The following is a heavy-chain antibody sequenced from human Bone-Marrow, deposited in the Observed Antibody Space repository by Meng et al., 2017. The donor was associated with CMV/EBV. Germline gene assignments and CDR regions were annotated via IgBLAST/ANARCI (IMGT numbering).Heavy chain of an antibody. Sequence: TSTVSGWSISSGGYCWGWRRQHPGKGLEWIEYIYYSGSTDYNPSLKSRVTISVDTTKNQFSRKLSSVTAADTAVYYCTRGPYGDYDYWGQGTLVTVSS. CDR1: GWSISSGGYC. J-gene: IGHJ4*02. V-gene: IGHV4-31*03. D-gene: IGHD4-17*01. CDR3: TRGPYGDYDY. CDR2: IYYSGST.